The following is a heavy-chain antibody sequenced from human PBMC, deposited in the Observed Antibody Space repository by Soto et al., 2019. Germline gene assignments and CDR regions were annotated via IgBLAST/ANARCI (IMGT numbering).Heavy chain of an antibody. D-gene: IGHD3-10*01. CDR3: VDPVHAPTHYDYYDMDV. J-gene: IGHJ6*02. CDR1: GFTFSYYT. Sequence: EVQLLESGGGLVQPGGSLRLSCVASGFTFSYYTMSWVRQAPGKGLEWVSGISNSGDTIYYADSVKGRFTISRDNFKNTLYLQLNSLRADDTAVYYCVDPVHAPTHYDYYDMDVWGQGTTVTVSS. CDR2: ISNSGDTI. V-gene: IGHV3-23*01.